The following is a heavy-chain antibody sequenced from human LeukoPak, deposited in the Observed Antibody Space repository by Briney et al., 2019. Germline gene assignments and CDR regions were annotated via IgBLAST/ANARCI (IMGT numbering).Heavy chain of an antibody. CDR3: AREDSGYDYSPFDF. CDR2: IYYSGST. J-gene: IGHJ4*02. CDR1: GGSISSYY. D-gene: IGHD5-12*01. Sequence: PSQTLSLTCTVSGGSISSYYCSWIRHPPEKGMDRIGYIYYSGSTSYNPSLTGRVTKSVDTSMNQFALELLSVTSADAAVYYCAREDSGYDYSPFDFWGQGILVTVSS. V-gene: IGHV4-59*01.